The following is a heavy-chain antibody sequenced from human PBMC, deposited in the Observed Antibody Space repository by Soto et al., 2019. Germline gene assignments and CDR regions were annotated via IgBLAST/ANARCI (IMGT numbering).Heavy chain of an antibody. D-gene: IGHD2-21*01. CDR1: GGSLSGYY. CDR3: ARGTRSTVMAIEHFDY. J-gene: IGHJ4*02. V-gene: IGHV4-34*01. CDR2: IHQSGAT. Sequence: SETLSLTCDGGSLSGYYWSWIRQSPGVGLEWIGEIHQSGATNYNPSLRSRVTISVDVSKNQFFLKLNSVTAADTAMYYCARGTRSTVMAIEHFDYWAQGTLVTVSS.